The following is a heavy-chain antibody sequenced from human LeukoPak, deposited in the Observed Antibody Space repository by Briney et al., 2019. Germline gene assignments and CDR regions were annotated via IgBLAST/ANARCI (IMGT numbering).Heavy chain of an antibody. CDR1: GYTFTTYW. Sequence: GESLKISCKASGYTFTTYWVAWVRQMPGKGLEWMGIIHPGDSRTRYSPSFQGQVTISVDKSISTAYLQWSSLKASDTAIYYCARHYYGSGSMAADVWGQGTTVTVSS. D-gene: IGHD3-10*01. CDR3: ARHYYGSGSMAADV. J-gene: IGHJ6*02. CDR2: IHPGDSRT. V-gene: IGHV5-51*01.